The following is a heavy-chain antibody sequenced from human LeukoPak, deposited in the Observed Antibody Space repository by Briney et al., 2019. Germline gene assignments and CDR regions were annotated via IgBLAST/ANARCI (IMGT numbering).Heavy chain of an antibody. Sequence: PGGSLRLSCAASGFTFSSYAMSWVRQAPGKGLEWVSAISGSGGSTYYADSVKGRFTISRDNSKNTLYLQMNSLRAEDTAVYYCAKSSVWELLPTGYYYYYMDVWGKGTTVTVSS. J-gene: IGHJ6*03. CDR3: AKSSVWELLPTGYYYYYMDV. D-gene: IGHD1-26*01. CDR2: ISGSGGST. CDR1: GFTFSSYA. V-gene: IGHV3-23*01.